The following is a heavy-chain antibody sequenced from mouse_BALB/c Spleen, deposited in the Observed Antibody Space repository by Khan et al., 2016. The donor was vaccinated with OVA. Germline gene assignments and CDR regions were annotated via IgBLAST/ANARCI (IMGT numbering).Heavy chain of an antibody. Sequence: QVQLKQSGAELARPGASVKMSCKASGYTFTTYTIHWVKQRPGQGLEWIGYIIPSTDYTTYNQKFKDKATLTADKSSSTAYMQRSSLTSDDSAVYYCAKEGAYYRSDGWFAYWGQGTLVTVSA. CDR1: GYTFTTYT. V-gene: IGHV1-4*01. CDR2: IIPSTDYT. CDR3: AKEGAYYRSDGWFAY. J-gene: IGHJ3*01. D-gene: IGHD2-14*01.